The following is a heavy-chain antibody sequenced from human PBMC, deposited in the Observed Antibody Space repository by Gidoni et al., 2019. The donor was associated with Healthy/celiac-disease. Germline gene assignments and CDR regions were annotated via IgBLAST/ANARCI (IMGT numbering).Heavy chain of an antibody. D-gene: IGHD3-10*01. CDR3: ARGSMVRGVIQPLDY. J-gene: IGHJ4*02. Sequence: EVQLVQSGAEVKKPGESLKISCTGSGYSFTSYWIGWVRQMPGKGLEWMGIIYPGDSDTRYSPSFQGQGTISADKSISTAYLQWSSLKASDTAMYYCARGSMVRGVIQPLDYWGQGTLVTVSS. CDR1: GYSFTSYW. CDR2: IYPGDSDT. V-gene: IGHV5-51*01.